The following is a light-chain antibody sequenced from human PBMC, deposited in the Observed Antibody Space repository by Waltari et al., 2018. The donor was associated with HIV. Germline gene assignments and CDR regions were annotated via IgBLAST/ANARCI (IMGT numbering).Light chain of an antibody. Sequence: DLQLTQFPSFLSASVGDGVTITCRAGQGISSYLAWYQQKPGKAPKLLIYTASTLQSGVPSRFSGSGSGTEFTLTISSLQPEEFATYDGQQVNTAFTFGPGTKVEI. CDR3: QQVNTAFT. CDR1: QGISSY. CDR2: TAS. V-gene: IGKV1-9*01. J-gene: IGKJ3*01.